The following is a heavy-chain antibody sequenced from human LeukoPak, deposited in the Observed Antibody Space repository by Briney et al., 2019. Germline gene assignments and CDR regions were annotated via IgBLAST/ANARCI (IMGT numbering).Heavy chain of an antibody. CDR2: ISYDGSNK. V-gene: IGHV3-30-3*01. CDR3: ARDRDSSGWYYYYYGMDV. Sequence: PGRSLRLSCAASGFTFSSYAMHWVRQAPGKGLEWVAVISYDGSNKYYADSVKGRFTISRDNSKNTLYLQMNSLRAEDTAVYYCARDRDSSGWYYYYYGMDVWGQGTTVTVSS. J-gene: IGHJ6*02. D-gene: IGHD6-19*01. CDR1: GFTFSSYA.